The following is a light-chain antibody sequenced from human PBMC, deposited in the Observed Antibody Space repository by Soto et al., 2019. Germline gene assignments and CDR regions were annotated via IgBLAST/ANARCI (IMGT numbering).Light chain of an antibody. CDR2: GAS. V-gene: IGKV3-20*01. CDR3: QQYIDIPWT. CDR1: RSVTSNY. J-gene: IGKJ1*01. Sequence: ENVLTQSPGSLSLSPGERATLSCRASRSVTSNYLAWYQHKPGQTPRLLIYGASNRASGVPDRFSGSGSGTDFTLTISRLEPEDFAVYYCQQYIDIPWTFGLGTKVDIK.